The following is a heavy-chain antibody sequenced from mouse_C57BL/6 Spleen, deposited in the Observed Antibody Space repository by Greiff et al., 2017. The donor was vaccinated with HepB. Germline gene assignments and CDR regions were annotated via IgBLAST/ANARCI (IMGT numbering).Heavy chain of an antibody. D-gene: IGHD1-1*01. CDR3: AKMDSYYYGSSYVEYFDY. J-gene: IGHJ2*01. CDR2: IWRGGST. V-gene: IGHV2-5*01. CDR1: GFSLTSYG. Sequence: QVQLQQSGPGLVQPSQSLSITCTVSGFSLTSYGVHWVRQSPGKGLEWLGVIWRGGSTDYNAAFMSRLSITKDNSKSQVFFKMNSLQADDTAIYYCAKMDSYYYGSSYVEYFDYWGQGTTLTVSS.